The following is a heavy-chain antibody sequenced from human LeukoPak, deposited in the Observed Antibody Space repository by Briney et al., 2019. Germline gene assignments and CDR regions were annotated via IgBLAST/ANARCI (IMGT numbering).Heavy chain of an antibody. V-gene: IGHV4-59*01. CDR3: ASVTIFGVVGAFDI. D-gene: IGHD3-3*01. J-gene: IGHJ3*02. Sequence: SSETLSLTCAVYGGSFSGYYWSWIRQPPGKGLEWIGYIYYSGSTNYNPSLKSRVTISVDTSKNQFSLKLSSVTAADTAVYYCASVTIFGVVGAFDIWGQGTMVTVSS. CDR2: IYYSGST. CDR1: GGSFSGYY.